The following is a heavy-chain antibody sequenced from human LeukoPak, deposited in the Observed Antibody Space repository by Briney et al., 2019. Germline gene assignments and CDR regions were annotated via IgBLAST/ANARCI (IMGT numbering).Heavy chain of an antibody. D-gene: IGHD3-22*01. CDR2: ISAYNGNT. V-gene: IGHV1-18*01. CDR3: AKDLPTYYYDSSGYPDAFDI. J-gene: IGHJ3*02. Sequence: VASVKVSCKASGYTFTSYGISRVRQAPGQGLEWMGWISAYNGNTNYAQKLQGRVTMTTDTSTSTAYMELRRLRSDDAAVYYCAKDLPTYYYDSSGYPDAFDIWGQGTMVTVSS. CDR1: GYTFTSYG.